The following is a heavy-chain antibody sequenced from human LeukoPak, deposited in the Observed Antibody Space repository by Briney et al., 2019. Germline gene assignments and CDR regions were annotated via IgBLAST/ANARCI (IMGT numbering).Heavy chain of an antibody. CDR3: ARARRGEQYSSGWYPFLLPDNWFDP. CDR1: GYTFTSYY. CDR2: INPSGGST. Sequence: ASVKVSCKASGYTFTSYYMHWVRQAPGQGLEWMGIINPSGGSTSYAQKFQGRVTMTRDTSTSTVYMELSSLRSEDTAVYYCARARRGEQYSSGWYPFLLPDNWFDPWGQGTLVIVSS. J-gene: IGHJ5*02. V-gene: IGHV1-46*01. D-gene: IGHD6-19*01.